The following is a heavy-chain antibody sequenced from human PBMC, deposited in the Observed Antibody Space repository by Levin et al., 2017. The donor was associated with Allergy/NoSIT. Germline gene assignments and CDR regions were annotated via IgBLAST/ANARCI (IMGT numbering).Heavy chain of an antibody. J-gene: IGHJ5*02. CDR3: ARAYIVVVVAATREGWFDP. V-gene: IGHV1-18*01. CDR1: GYTFTSYG. CDR2: ISAYNGNT. D-gene: IGHD2-15*01. Sequence: GESLKISCKASGYTFTSYGISWVRQAPGQGLEWMGWISAYNGNTNYAQKLQGRVTMTTDTSTSTAYMELRSLRSDDTAVYYCARAYIVVVVAATREGWFDPWGQGTLVTVSS.